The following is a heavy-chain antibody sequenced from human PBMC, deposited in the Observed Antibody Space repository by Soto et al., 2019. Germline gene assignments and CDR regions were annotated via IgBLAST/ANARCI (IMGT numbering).Heavy chain of an antibody. CDR1: GGSISSGGYY. CDR3: ASRGGNYYYYGMDV. CDR2: IYYSGST. J-gene: IGHJ6*02. Sequence: QVQLQESGPGLVKPSQTLSLTCTVSGGSISSGGYYWNWIRQHPGKGLEWIGYIYYSGSTYYNPSLRGRVTISVDTSKNQCSLKLSSVTAADTAVYYCASRGGNYYYYGMDVWGQGTTVTVS. V-gene: IGHV4-31*03.